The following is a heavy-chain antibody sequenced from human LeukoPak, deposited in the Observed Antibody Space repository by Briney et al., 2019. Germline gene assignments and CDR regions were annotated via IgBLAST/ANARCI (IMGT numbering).Heavy chain of an antibody. CDR2: IIPIFGTA. Sequence: GASVKVSCKASGGTFSSYAISWVRQAPGQGLEWMGGIIPIFGTANYAQKFQGRVTITADESTSTAYMELSSLRSEDTAVYYCARGLVVVVAATPGGYYYYMDVWGKGTTVTISS. CDR1: GGTFSSYA. J-gene: IGHJ6*03. CDR3: ARGLVVVVAATPGGYYYYMDV. D-gene: IGHD2-15*01. V-gene: IGHV1-69*13.